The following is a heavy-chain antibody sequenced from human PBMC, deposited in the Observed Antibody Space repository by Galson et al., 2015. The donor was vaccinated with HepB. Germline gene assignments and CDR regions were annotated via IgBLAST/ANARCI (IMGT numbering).Heavy chain of an antibody. Sequence: SLRLSCAASELTFSTYGMHWVRQVPGKGLEWVAFIQNDGGNKYCADSVKGRFTISRDNSKNTLYLQMNSLRTGDTAVYYCAKDSSEAAAGFDPWGQGTLVTVSS. CDR3: AKDSSEAAAGFDP. V-gene: IGHV3-30*02. D-gene: IGHD6-13*01. CDR2: IQNDGGNK. J-gene: IGHJ5*02. CDR1: ELTFSTYG.